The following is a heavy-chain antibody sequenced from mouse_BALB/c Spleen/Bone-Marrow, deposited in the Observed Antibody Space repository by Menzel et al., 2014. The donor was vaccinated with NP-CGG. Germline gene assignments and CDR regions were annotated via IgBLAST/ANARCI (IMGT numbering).Heavy chain of an antibody. V-gene: IGHV5-4*02. CDR1: GFTFSDYY. Sequence: DVKLVESGGGLVKPGGSLKLSCEASGFTFSDYYMYWVRQTPEKRLEWVATISDGGNYTYYPDSVKGRFTISRDNAKNNLYLQMSSLKSEDTAMYFCTRGGFAYWGQGTLVTVSA. CDR3: TRGGFAY. J-gene: IGHJ3*01. CDR2: ISDGGNYT.